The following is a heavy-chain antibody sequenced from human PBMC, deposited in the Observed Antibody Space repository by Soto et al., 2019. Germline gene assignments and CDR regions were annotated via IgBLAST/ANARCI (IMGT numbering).Heavy chain of an antibody. D-gene: IGHD3-9*01. CDR1: GFTFSDYY. CDR2: IRNKAKSYTT. Sequence: EVQLVESGGGLVQPGGSLRLSCAASGFTFSDYYMDWVRQAPGKGLEWVGRIRNKAKSYTTEYAASVKGRFTVSRDDSHSPLFLQMTRLETEDTAIYYCVSADADGTGHWYFDLWGRGTRVTVSS. V-gene: IGHV3-72*01. J-gene: IGHJ2*01. CDR3: VSADADGTGHWYFDL.